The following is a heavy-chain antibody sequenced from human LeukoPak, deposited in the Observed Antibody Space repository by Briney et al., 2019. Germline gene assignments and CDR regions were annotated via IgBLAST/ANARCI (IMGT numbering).Heavy chain of an antibody. D-gene: IGHD6-19*01. CDR3: AKGYSSGWFRPDAFDI. CDR1: GFTFSSYA. V-gene: IGHV3-21*04. CDR2: ISSSSSYI. J-gene: IGHJ3*02. Sequence: PGGSLRLSCAASGFTFSSYAMHWVRQAPGKGLEWVSSISSSSSYIYYADSVKGRFTISRDNAKNSLYLQMNSLRAEDTAVYYCAKGYSSGWFRPDAFDIWGQGTMVTVSS.